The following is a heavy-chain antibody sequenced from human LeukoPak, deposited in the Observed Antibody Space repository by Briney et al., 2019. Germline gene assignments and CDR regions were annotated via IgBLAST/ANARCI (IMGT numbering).Heavy chain of an antibody. CDR2: ISAYNGHT. V-gene: IGHV1-18*01. CDR1: GYTFTSYG. D-gene: IGHD6-6*01. CDR3: ARDSSSLGYYYYYMDV. Sequence: ASVKVSCKASGYTFTSYGISWVRQAPGQGLEWMGWISAYNGHTNYAQKLQGRVTMTTDTSTSTAYMELRSLRSDDTAVYYCARDSSSLGYYYYYMDVWGKGTTATVSS. J-gene: IGHJ6*03.